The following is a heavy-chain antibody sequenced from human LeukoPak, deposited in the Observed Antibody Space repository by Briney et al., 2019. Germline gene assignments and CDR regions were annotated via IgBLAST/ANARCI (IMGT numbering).Heavy chain of an antibody. J-gene: IGHJ6*03. D-gene: IGHD4-17*01. CDR2: ISGSGGST. CDR1: GFTFSSYG. CDR3: AKAATVTPNYYYYMDV. V-gene: IGHV3-23*01. Sequence: GGTLTLFCAASGFTFSSYGMSWVRQAPGKGLEWVSAISGSGGSTYYADSVKGRFTISRDNSKNTLYLQMNSLRAEDTAVYYCAKAATVTPNYYYYMDVWGKGTTVTISS.